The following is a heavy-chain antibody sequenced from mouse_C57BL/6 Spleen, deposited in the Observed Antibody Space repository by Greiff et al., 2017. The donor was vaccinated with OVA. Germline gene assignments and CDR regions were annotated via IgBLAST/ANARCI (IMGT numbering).Heavy chain of an antibody. Sequence: QVQLQQSGPELVKPGASVQISCKASGYAFSSSWMNWVKQRPGKGLEWIGRIYPGDGDTNYNGKFKGKATLTADKSSSTAYMQLSSLTSEDSAVYFCARSDYYGSSYYFDYWGKGTTLTVAS. J-gene: IGHJ2*01. D-gene: IGHD1-1*01. V-gene: IGHV1-82*01. CDR1: GYAFSSSW. CDR3: ARSDYYGSSYYFDY. CDR2: IYPGDGDT.